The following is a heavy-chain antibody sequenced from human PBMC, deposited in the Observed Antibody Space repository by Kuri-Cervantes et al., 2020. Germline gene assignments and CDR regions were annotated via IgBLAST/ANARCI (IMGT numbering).Heavy chain of an antibody. J-gene: IGHJ3*02. Sequence: GESLKISCAASGFTFSSYGMHWVRQAPGKGLEWVAVIWYDGSNKYYADSVKGRFTISRDNSKNTLYLQMNSLRAEDTAVYYCASIAVAGYDAFDIWGQGTMVTVSS. CDR2: IWYDGSNK. D-gene: IGHD6-19*01. CDR1: GFTFSSYG. V-gene: IGHV3-33*01. CDR3: ASIAVAGYDAFDI.